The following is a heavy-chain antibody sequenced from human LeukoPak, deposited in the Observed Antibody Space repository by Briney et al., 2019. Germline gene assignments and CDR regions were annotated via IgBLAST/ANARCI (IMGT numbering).Heavy chain of an antibody. CDR3: ARLRVAAAGNLKTSYYFDY. CDR1: GFTFSSYG. Sequence: GGSLRLSCAASGFTFSSYGMPWVRQAPGKGLEWVAVIWYDGSNKYYADSVKGRFTISRDNSKNTLYLQMNSLRAEDTAVYYCARLRVAAAGNLKTSYYFDYWGQGTLVTVSS. D-gene: IGHD6-13*01. J-gene: IGHJ4*02. CDR2: IWYDGSNK. V-gene: IGHV3-33*01.